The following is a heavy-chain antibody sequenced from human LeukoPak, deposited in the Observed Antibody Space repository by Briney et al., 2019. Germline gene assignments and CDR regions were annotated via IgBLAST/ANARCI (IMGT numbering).Heavy chain of an antibody. J-gene: IGHJ4*02. CDR1: GFSLRSYG. CDR2: IRNDGTII. V-gene: IGHV3-30*02. CDR3: GRGGRGGGGWGGVEY. Sequence: GGFLRLSCAASGFSLRSYGMHWVRQAPGKGLECVSFIRNDGTIIYYADSVKGRFTISRDNSKNTLYLQMNSLRTEDTALYYCGRGGRGGGGWGGVEYWGQGTLVTVSS. D-gene: IGHD6-19*01.